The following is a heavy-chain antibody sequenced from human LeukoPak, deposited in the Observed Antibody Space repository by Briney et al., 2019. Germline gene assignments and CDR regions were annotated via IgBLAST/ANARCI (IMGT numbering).Heavy chain of an antibody. CDR3: ATVSSGWPNWFDP. J-gene: IGHJ5*02. Sequence: ASVKVSCKASGYTFTSYGISWVRQAPGQGLEWMGWISAYNGNTNYAQKLQGRVTMTEDTSTDTAYMELSSLRSEDTAVYYCATVSSGWPNWFDPWGQGTLVTVSS. D-gene: IGHD6-19*01. CDR1: GYTFTSYG. V-gene: IGHV1-18*01. CDR2: ISAYNGNT.